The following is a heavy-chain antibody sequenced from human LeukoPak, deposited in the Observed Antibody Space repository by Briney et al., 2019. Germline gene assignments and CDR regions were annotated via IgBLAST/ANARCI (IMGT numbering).Heavy chain of an antibody. CDR1: GGSISSYY. V-gene: IGHV4-59*01. CDR3: ARAPLGSYCSGGSCYFGVAFDI. CDR2: IYYSGST. D-gene: IGHD2-15*01. Sequence: SETLSLTCTGSGGSISSYYWSWIPQPPGKGLEWIGYIYYSGSTYYNPFLKGRTTITVDTSKNQFSLKLSSVTAADTAVYYCARAPLGSYCSGGSCYFGVAFDIWGQGTMVTVSS. J-gene: IGHJ3*02.